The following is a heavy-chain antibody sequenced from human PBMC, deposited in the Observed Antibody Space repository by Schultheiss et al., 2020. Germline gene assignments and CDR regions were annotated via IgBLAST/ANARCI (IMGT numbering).Heavy chain of an antibody. J-gene: IGHJ5*02. CDR1: GGSISTYY. D-gene: IGHD3-3*01. CDR2: IYNSGST. Sequence: SETLSLTCTVSGGSISTYYWSWIRQPPGKGLEWIGHIYNSGSTNYNPSLKSRVNISVDTSKSQFSLRLSSVTVADTAVYYCARGEGGVTIFGVVILRFDPWGQGTLVTVSS. CDR3: ARGEGGVTIFGVVILRFDP. V-gene: IGHV4-59*01.